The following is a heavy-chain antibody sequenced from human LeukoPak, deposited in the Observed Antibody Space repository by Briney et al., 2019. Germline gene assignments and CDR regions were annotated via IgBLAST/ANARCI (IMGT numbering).Heavy chain of an antibody. V-gene: IGHV3-23*01. CDR1: GFTFSCYA. CDR3: AKGGGGSCYYGSDY. D-gene: IGHD2-15*01. Sequence: PGGSLRLSCAASGFTFSCYAMSWVRQAPGKELAWVSVISGSGDNTYYADSVRGRFTISRDNSKNTLYLQMNSLRAEDTAVYYCAKGGGGSCYYGSDYWGQGTLLTVSS. CDR2: ISGSGDNT. J-gene: IGHJ4*02.